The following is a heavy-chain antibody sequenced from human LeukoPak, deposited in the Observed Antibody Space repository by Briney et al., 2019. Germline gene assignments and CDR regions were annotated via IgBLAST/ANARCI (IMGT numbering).Heavy chain of an antibody. D-gene: IGHD3-22*01. Sequence: GGSLRLSCAASGFTFRDYFMSWVRQAPGKGLEWVAYTNTAGNTIYYADSMKGRFTISRDNAKNSLYLQMNTLRAEDTAVYYCARATYDSSAVDAFDIWGQGTMVTVSP. CDR3: ARATYDSSAVDAFDI. CDR2: TNTAGNTI. V-gene: IGHV3-11*01. CDR1: GFTFRDYF. J-gene: IGHJ3*02.